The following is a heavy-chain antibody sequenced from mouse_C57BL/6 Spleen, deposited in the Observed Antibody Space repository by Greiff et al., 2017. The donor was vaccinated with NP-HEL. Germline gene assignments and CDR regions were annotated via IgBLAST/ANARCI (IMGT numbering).Heavy chain of an antibody. Sequence: VQLVESGPGLVQPSQSLSITCTVSGFSLTSYGVHWVRQSPGKGLEWLGVIWSGGSTDYNAAFISRLSISKDNSKRQVFFKMNSLHADDTAIYYSASLYGSSHKWYFDVWGTGTTVTVSS. CDR1: GFSLTSYG. J-gene: IGHJ1*03. V-gene: IGHV2-2*01. CDR2: IWSGGST. CDR3: ASLYGSSHKWYFDV. D-gene: IGHD1-1*01.